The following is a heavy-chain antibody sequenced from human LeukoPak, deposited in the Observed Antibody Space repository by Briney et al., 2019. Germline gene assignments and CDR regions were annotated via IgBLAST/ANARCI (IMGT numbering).Heavy chain of an antibody. CDR2: IYHSGST. Sequence: PSETLSLTCAVSGGSISSSNWWSWVRQPPGKGMEWIGEIYHSGSTNYNPSLKSRVTISVDKSKNQFSLKLSSVTAADTAVYYCARASEEWELDAFDIWGQGTMVTVSS. V-gene: IGHV4-4*02. J-gene: IGHJ3*02. CDR1: GGSISSSNW. D-gene: IGHD4-23*01. CDR3: ARASEEWELDAFDI.